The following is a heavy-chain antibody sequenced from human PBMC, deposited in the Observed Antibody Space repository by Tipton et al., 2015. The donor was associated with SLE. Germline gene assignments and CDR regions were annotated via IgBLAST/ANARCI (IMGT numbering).Heavy chain of an antibody. J-gene: IGHJ4*02. D-gene: IGHD2-15*01. CDR1: GGSFSGYY. CDR3: ASGFDVVVVAFDY. CDR2: INHSGST. Sequence: TLSLTCAVYGGSFSGYYWSWIRQPPGKGLEWIGEINHSGSTNYNPSLKSRVTISVDTSKNQFSLKLSSVTAADTAVYYCASGFDVVVVAFDYWGQGTLVTVSS. V-gene: IGHV4-34*01.